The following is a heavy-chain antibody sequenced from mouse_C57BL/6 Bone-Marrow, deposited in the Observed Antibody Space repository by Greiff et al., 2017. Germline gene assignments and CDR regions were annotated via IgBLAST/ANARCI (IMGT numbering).Heavy chain of an antibody. J-gene: IGHJ3*01. CDR2: IRNKANGYTT. V-gene: IGHV7-3*01. CDR3: ARSFDGYYWFAY. Sequence: DVKLVESGGGLVQPGGSLSLSCAASGFTFTDYYMSWVRQPPGKALEWLGFIRNKANGYTTEYSASVKGRFTISRDNSQSILYLQMNALRAEDSATYYCARSFDGYYWFAYWGQGTLVTVSA. CDR1: GFTFTDYY. D-gene: IGHD2-3*01.